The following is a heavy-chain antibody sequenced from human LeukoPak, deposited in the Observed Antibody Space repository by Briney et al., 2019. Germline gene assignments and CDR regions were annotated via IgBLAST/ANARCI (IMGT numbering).Heavy chain of an antibody. Sequence: ASVKVSCKASGYTFTSYGISWVRQAPGQGLEWMGWISAYNGNTNYAQKLQGRVTMTTDTSTSTAYMELRSLRSDDTAVYYCARAVGAEGVSPYYFDYWGQGTLVTVSS. CDR2: ISAYNGNT. D-gene: IGHD1-26*01. J-gene: IGHJ4*02. CDR3: ARAVGAEGVSPYYFDY. V-gene: IGHV1-18*01. CDR1: GYTFTSYG.